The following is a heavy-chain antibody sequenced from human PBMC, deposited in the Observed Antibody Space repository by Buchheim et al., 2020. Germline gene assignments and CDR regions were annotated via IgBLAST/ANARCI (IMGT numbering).Heavy chain of an antibody. CDR3: ARPEYLGSHYYGLDV. CDR2: IIPILGRV. V-gene: IGHV1-69*11. Sequence: QVQLVQSGAEVRKPGSSVKVSCKASGDNFSSYGISWVRQAPGQGPEWMGGIIPILGRVNYAQKFQGRVPITADESTSPAYMELSSLRSEDTAVYYCARPEYLGSHYYGLDVWGQGTT. D-gene: IGHD2-2*02. CDR1: GDNFSSYG. J-gene: IGHJ6*02.